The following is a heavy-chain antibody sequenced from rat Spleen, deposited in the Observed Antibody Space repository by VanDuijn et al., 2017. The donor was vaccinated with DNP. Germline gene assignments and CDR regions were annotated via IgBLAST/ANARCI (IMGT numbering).Heavy chain of an antibody. CDR3: AKGPNYGGWSDYFDN. CDR1: GFIFNDYW. CDR2: INKYSSTI. J-gene: IGHJ2*01. V-gene: IGHV4-2*01. D-gene: IGHD1-11*01. Sequence: EVKLVESGGGLVQPGRSLKLSCAASGFIFNDYWMGWVRQAPGKGLEWIGQINKYSSTINYTPSLKDKFTISRDNAQNTLYLQMSKLGSEDTAIYYCAKGPNYGGWSDYFDNWGQGVMVTVSS.